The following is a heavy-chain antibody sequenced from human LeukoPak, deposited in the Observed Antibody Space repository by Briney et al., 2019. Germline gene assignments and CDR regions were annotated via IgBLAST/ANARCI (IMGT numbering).Heavy chain of an antibody. CDR1: GYIFTGYY. Sequence: GESLKISCKGSGYIFTGYYMHWVRQAPGQGLEWMGWINPKSGGTNYAQKFQGRVTMTRDTSISTAYMELSRLTSDDTAVYYCARERPGIAVAGTGFAYWGQGTLVTVSS. J-gene: IGHJ4*02. CDR3: ARERPGIAVAGTGFAY. D-gene: IGHD6-19*01. V-gene: IGHV1-2*02. CDR2: INPKSGGT.